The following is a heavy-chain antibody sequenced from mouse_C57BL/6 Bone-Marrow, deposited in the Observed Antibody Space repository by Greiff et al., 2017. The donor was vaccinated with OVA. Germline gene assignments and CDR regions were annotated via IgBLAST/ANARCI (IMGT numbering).Heavy chain of an antibody. Sequence: QVQLKQPGAELVKPGASVKVSCKASGYTFTSYWMHWVKQRPGQGLEWIGRIHPSDSDTNYNQKFKGKATLTVDKSSSTAYMQLSSLTSEDSAVYYCAIRLRSYWYFDVWGTGTTVTVSS. CDR2: IHPSDSDT. CDR3: AIRLRSYWYFDV. CDR1: GYTFTSYW. J-gene: IGHJ1*03. V-gene: IGHV1-74*01. D-gene: IGHD1-2*01.